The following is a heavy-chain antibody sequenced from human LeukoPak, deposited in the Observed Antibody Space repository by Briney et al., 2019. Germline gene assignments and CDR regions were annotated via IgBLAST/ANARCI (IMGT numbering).Heavy chain of an antibody. J-gene: IGHJ4*02. CDR1: GGTFSSYA. D-gene: IGHD5-24*01. Sequence: ASVKVSCKASGGTFSSYAISWVRQAPGQGLEWMGRIIPILGIANYAQKFQGRVTITVDKSTSTAYMELSSLRSEDTAVYYCAREDGEMATSYFDYWGQGTLVTVSS. CDR3: AREDGEMATSYFDY. V-gene: IGHV1-69*04. CDR2: IIPILGIA.